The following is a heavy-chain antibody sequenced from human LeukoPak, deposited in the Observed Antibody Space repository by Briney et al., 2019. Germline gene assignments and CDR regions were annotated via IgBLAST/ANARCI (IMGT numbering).Heavy chain of an antibody. D-gene: IGHD4/OR15-4a*01. CDR3: ARDDYGSNDAFDI. J-gene: IGHJ3*02. Sequence: PSETLSLTCTVSGYSISSGYYWGWIRQPPGKGLEWIGSIYHSGSTYYNPSLKSRVTISVDTSKNQFSLKLSSVTAADTAVYYCARDDYGSNDAFDIWGQGTMVTVSS. CDR2: IYHSGST. CDR1: GYSISSGYY. V-gene: IGHV4-38-2*02.